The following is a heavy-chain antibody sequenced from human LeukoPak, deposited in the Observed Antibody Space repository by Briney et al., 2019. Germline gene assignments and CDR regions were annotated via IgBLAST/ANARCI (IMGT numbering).Heavy chain of an antibody. J-gene: IGHJ4*02. CDR3: VRGPGDYYSTDY. V-gene: IGHV4-59*11. CDR2: IYYSGRI. Sequence: SETLSLTCSVSGGSISSHYWSWIRQPPGKGLEWIGYIYYSGRINYNPSFKSRVTISADTSKNQLSLKVTSVTAADTAVYYCVRGPGDYYSTDYWGQGTLVTVSP. D-gene: IGHD2-21*01. CDR1: GGSISSHY.